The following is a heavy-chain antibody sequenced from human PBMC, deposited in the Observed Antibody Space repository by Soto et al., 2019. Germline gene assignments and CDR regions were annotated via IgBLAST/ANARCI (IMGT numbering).Heavy chain of an antibody. CDR2: IYYSGST. Sequence: SETLSLTCTVSGGSVSSGSYYWSWIRQPPGKGLEWIGYIYYSGSTNYNPSLKSRVTISVDTSKNQFSLKLSSVTAADTAVYYCANGIDYYYYGMDVWGQGTTVTVSS. V-gene: IGHV4-61*01. CDR1: GGSVSSGSYY. D-gene: IGHD1-20*01. J-gene: IGHJ6*02. CDR3: ANGIDYYYYGMDV.